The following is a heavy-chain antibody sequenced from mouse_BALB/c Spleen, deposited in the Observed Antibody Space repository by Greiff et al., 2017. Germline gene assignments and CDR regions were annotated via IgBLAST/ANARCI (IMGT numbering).Heavy chain of an antibody. CDR2: ISSGSSTI. V-gene: IGHV5-17*02. D-gene: IGHD1-1*02. CDR3: ARSGRWWAMDY. J-gene: IGHJ4*01. Sequence: EVQLVESGGGLVQPGGSRKLSCAASGFTFSSFGMHWVRQAPEKGLEWVAYISSGSSTIYYADTVKGRFTISRDNPKNTLFLQMTSLRSEDTAMYDCARSGRWWAMDYWGQGTAVTVSS. CDR1: GFTFSSFG.